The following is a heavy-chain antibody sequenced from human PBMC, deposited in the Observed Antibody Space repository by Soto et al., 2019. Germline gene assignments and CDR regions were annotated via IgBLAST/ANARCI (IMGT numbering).Heavy chain of an antibody. V-gene: IGHV5-10-1*01. J-gene: IGHJ6*02. CDR2: IDPSDSYT. Sequence: GESLKISCKGSGYSFTSYWISWVLQIPWKGLEWMGRIDPSDSYTNYSPSFQGHVTISADKSISTAYLQWSSLKASDTAMYYCARHDRVVRGVSKYYYYGMDVWGQGTTVTVSS. D-gene: IGHD3-10*01. CDR1: GYSFTSYW. CDR3: ARHDRVVRGVSKYYYYGMDV.